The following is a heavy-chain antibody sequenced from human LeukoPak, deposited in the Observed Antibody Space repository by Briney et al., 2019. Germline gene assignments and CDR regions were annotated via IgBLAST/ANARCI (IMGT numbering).Heavy chain of an antibody. Sequence: ASVKVSCKASGYSFTDYAMNWVRQAPGQGLEWMGWINTNTGNPTYAQGFTGRFVFSLDTSVSTAYLQISSLKAEDTAIYDCARDRTFYYYDTTGPPDYWGQGTLVTVSS. J-gene: IGHJ4*02. V-gene: IGHV7-4-1*02. CDR2: INTNTGNP. CDR3: ARDRTFYYYDTTGPPDY. CDR1: GYSFTDYA. D-gene: IGHD3-22*01.